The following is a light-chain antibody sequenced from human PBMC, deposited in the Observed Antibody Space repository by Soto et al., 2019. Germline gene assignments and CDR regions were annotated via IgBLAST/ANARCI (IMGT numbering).Light chain of an antibody. CDR2: EVS. Sequence: QSVLTQPPSASGSPGQSVTISCTGTSSDVGGYNYVSWYQQYPGKAPTLMIYEVSKRPSRVPDRFSGSKSGNTASLTVSGLQAEDEADYYCSSYGGSNNVLFGGGTKVTVL. J-gene: IGLJ2*01. CDR1: SSDVGGYNY. CDR3: SSYGGSNNVL. V-gene: IGLV2-8*01.